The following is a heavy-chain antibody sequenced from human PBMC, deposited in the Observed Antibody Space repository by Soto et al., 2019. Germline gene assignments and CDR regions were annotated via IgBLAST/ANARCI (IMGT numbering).Heavy chain of an antibody. CDR3: ARWSYLDY. Sequence: PGGSLGLCCAASGVSLGSYALSWVRQAPGKGLEWVSTISGSDGKTFYADSVKGPFSISRDTSQSTLYLKMNSLRGDDTAMYYSARWSYLDYWGQGTRVTVSS. CDR1: GVSLGSYA. V-gene: IGHV3-23*01. D-gene: IGHD3-3*01. CDR2: ISGSDGKT. J-gene: IGHJ4*02.